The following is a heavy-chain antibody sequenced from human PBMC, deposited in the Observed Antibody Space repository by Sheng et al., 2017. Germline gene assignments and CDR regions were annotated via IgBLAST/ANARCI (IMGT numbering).Heavy chain of an antibody. CDR1: GFTFSSYA. D-gene: IGHD4-17*01. V-gene: IGHV3-23*01. Sequence: EVQLLESGGGLVQPGGSLRLSCAASGFTFSSYAMSWVRQAPGKGLEWVSAISGSGGSTYYADSVKGRFTISRDNSKNTLYLQMNSLRAEDTAVYYCAKDYGDSDYYYYGMDVWGQGTTVTVSS. CDR2: ISGSGGST. J-gene: IGHJ6*02. CDR3: AKDYGDSDYYYYGMDV.